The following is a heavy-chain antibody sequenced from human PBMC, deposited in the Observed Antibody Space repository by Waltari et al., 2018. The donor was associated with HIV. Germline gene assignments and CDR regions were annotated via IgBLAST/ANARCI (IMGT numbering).Heavy chain of an antibody. J-gene: IGHJ4*02. CDR1: GFTFSSYS. CDR3: ARAPDTATASLFDY. CDR2: ISSSSSYI. Sequence: EVQLVESGGGLVTPGGALRLSCAASGFTFSSYSMNWVRQDPGKGLEGVSSISSSSSYIYYADSVKGRFTISRDNAKNSLYLQMNGLRAEDTAVYYCARAPDTATASLFDYWGQGTLVTVSS. D-gene: IGHD5-18*01. V-gene: IGHV3-21*01.